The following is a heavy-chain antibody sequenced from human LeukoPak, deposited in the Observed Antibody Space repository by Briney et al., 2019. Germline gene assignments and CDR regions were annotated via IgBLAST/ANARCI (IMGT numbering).Heavy chain of an antibody. Sequence: SVKVSCKASGGTFSSYAISWVRQAPGQGLEWMGGIISIFGTANYAQKFQGRVTMTADESTSTAYLELSSLRSEDTAVYYCAGGLYASGYYLDYWGQGTLVTVSS. J-gene: IGHJ4*02. CDR3: AGGLYASGYYLDY. V-gene: IGHV1-69*13. CDR1: GGTFSSYA. CDR2: IISIFGTA. D-gene: IGHD3-16*01.